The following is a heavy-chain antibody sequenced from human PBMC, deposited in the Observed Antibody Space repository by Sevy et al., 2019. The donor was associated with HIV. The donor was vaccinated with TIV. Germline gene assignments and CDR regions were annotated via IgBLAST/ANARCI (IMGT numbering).Heavy chain of an antibody. Sequence: GGSLRLSCAASGFTFRNYAMHWVRQAPGKGLEWVSAIGGSDRSTYYAVSVKGRFIISRDNSKNTLYLQMNSLRAEDTAVYYFAKDLILVVGDAFDIWGHGTLVTVSS. V-gene: IGHV3-23*01. CDR2: IGGSDRST. CDR1: GFTFRNYA. D-gene: IGHD3-22*01. J-gene: IGHJ3*02. CDR3: AKDLILVVGDAFDI.